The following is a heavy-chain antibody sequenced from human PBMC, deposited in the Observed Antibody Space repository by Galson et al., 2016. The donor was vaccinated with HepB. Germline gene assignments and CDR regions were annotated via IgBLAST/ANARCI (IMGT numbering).Heavy chain of an antibody. CDR2: IFPRDSDT. Sequence: QSGAEVKRPGESLTISCKGSGYTFTSSWIGWVRQMPGKGLEWVGVIFPRDSDTRYSPSFQGQVTLSVDKSITTAYLRWSSLKASDTAIYYCARTVSIAAAGGADYWGQGTLVTVSS. V-gene: IGHV5-51*01. D-gene: IGHD6-13*01. CDR1: GYTFTSSW. CDR3: ARTVSIAAAGGADY. J-gene: IGHJ4*02.